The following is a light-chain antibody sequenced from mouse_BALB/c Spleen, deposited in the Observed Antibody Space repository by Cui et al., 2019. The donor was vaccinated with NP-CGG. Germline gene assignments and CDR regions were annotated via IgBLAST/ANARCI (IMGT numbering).Light chain of an antibody. Sequence: QAVVNKESGLTTSPGETVTLTCRSSTGAVTTSNYANWVQEKPDHLFTGLIGGTNNRAPGVPARFSGSLIGDKAALTITGAQTEDEAIYFCALWYSNHWVFGGGTKLTVL. CDR3: ALWYSNHWV. CDR2: GTN. V-gene: IGLV1*01. J-gene: IGLJ1*01. CDR1: TGAVTTSNY.